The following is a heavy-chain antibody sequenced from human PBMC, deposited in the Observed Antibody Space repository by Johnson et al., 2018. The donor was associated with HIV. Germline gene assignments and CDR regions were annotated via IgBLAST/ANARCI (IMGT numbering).Heavy chain of an antibody. Sequence: VQLVESGGGFVQPGGSLRLSCAASGFTHSSYWMHWVRQAPGKRRVWVSRINSDGSSTSYADSVKRRFTISRDNAKNTQNMQMNSRRAEDTAVYYCARDDYGGLDAFDIWGQGTMFTVSS. D-gene: IGHD4-23*01. CDR1: GFTHSSYW. V-gene: IGHV3-74*01. CDR3: ARDDYGGLDAFDI. CDR2: INSDGSST. J-gene: IGHJ3*02.